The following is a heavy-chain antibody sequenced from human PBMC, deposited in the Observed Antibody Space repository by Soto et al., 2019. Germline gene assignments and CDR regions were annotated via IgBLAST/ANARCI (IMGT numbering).Heavy chain of an antibody. D-gene: IGHD1-26*01. Sequence: QVQLVQSGAEVKMPGASVKVSCKASGYTFTSYGIIWVRQAPGQGLEWMGWINPYNGNTKYAQKLQGRVTMTTDTSPSTAYMELRSLRSDDTAVYYCAKGAGWEPQYYFDYWGQGTLVTVSS. CDR2: INPYNGNT. CDR1: GYTFTSYG. CDR3: AKGAGWEPQYYFDY. V-gene: IGHV1-18*01. J-gene: IGHJ4*02.